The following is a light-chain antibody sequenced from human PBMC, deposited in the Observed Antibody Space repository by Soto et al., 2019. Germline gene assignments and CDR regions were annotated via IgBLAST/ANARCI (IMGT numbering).Light chain of an antibody. CDR1: QSLVHSDGNTY. V-gene: IGKV2-24*01. Sequence: EIVMTQTPLSSPVTLGQPASISCRSSQSLVHSDGNTYLSWLQQRPGQPPRLLIYKISNRLSGVPDRFSGSGAGTDFTLKISRLEAEDVGVYYCVQGTQHPRTFGQGTKMEIK. CDR2: KIS. CDR3: VQGTQHPRT. J-gene: IGKJ1*01.